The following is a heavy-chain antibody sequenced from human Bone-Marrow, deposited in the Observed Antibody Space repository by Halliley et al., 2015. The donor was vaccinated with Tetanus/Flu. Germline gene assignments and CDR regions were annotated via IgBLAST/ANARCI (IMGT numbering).Heavy chain of an antibody. CDR3: VSGRLLRISEY. J-gene: IGHJ4*02. Sequence: GWLGSLSLGGGDTPYSPSLKSRVSISVDTAKKLLYLTVVSVTTADTAVYYCVSGRLLRISEYWGQGTLVTVSS. CDR2: LSLGGGDT. V-gene: IGHV4-39*02. D-gene: IGHD1-26*01.